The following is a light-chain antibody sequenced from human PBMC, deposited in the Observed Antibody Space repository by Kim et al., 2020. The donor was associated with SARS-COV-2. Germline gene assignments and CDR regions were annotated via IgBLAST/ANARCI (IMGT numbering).Light chain of an antibody. CDR1: SLRSYY. CDR3: NSRDSNDYVV. J-gene: IGLJ2*01. V-gene: IGLV3-19*01. Sequence: VALGQTVTITCQGDSLRSYYVTWYQQKPGQAPKVVIYGKDNRPSGVPDRFSGSSSGNTAYLTITGTQAGDEADYYCNSRDSNDYVVFGGGTQLTVL. CDR2: GKD.